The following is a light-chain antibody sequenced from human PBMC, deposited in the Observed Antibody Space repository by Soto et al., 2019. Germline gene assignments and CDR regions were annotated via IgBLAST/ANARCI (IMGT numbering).Light chain of an antibody. Sequence: DIQMTQSPSSLSASVEDRVIITCRASQSISNHLNWYQQKPGKAPKLLIFAASSLQSGVPSRFIGSRSGTDFTLTISSLQPEDFATYYCQQSYSRPPTFGQGTKVDIK. J-gene: IGKJ1*01. V-gene: IGKV1-39*01. CDR2: AAS. CDR1: QSISNH. CDR3: QQSYSRPPT.